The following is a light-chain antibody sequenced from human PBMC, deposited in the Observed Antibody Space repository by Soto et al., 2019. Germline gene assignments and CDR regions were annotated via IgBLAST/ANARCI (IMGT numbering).Light chain of an antibody. J-gene: IGKJ1*01. CDR1: QSVSGN. Sequence: EIAMTQSPAILSTSPGERVTLSCGASQSVSGNLAWYQQKPGQAPSLLIYGASIRATGTPARFSGSGSGTNFTLTISSLQSEDFALYYCQQYNRWPRTFGQGTKVEIK. CDR3: QQYNRWPRT. V-gene: IGKV3-15*01. CDR2: GAS.